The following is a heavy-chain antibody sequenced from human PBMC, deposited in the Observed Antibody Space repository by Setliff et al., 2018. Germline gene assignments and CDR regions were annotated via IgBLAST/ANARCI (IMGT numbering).Heavy chain of an antibody. J-gene: IGHJ4*02. CDR3: ARGNYYDSSGYSVDY. D-gene: IGHD3-22*01. CDR2: INPSGGST. Sequence: ASVKVSCKASGYTFTSYYMHWVRQTPGQGLEWMGIINPSGGSTSYAQKFQGRVTITTDESTSTAYMELSSLRSEDTAVYYCARGNYYDSSGYSVDYWGQGTLVTVSS. V-gene: IGHV1-46*01. CDR1: GYTFTSYY.